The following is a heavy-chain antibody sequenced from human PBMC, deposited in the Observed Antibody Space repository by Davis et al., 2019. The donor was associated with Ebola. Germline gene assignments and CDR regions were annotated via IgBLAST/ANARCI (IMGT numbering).Heavy chain of an antibody. Sequence: PGGSLRLSCAASGFTFSTYSMNWVRQAPGKGLEWVSSITSSSSYIYYADSVKGRFTTSRDNAKNSLYLQMNSLRAEDTAVYYCARDMISSSPPNYYGMDVWGKGTTVTVSS. CDR1: GFTFSTYS. V-gene: IGHV3-21*01. CDR3: ARDMISSSPPNYYGMDV. CDR2: ITSSSSYI. D-gene: IGHD6-13*01. J-gene: IGHJ6*04.